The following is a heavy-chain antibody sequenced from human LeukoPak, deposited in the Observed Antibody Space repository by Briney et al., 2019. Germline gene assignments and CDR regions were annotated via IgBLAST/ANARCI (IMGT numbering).Heavy chain of an antibody. Sequence: SETLSLTCTVSGGSISSYYWSWIRQPPGKGLEWIGCIYYSGTTNYNPSLKNRVTISGDTSKNQLSLKLNSVTAADTAVYYCAKSTPVTNWFDPWGQGALVTVSS. CDR3: AKSTPVTNWFDP. V-gene: IGHV4-59*01. CDR2: IYYSGTT. D-gene: IGHD4-11*01. J-gene: IGHJ5*02. CDR1: GGSISSYY.